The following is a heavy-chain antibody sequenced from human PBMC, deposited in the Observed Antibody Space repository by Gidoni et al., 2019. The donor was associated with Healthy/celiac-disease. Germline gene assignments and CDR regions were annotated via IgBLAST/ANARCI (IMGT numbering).Heavy chain of an antibody. CDR2: INHSGRT. J-gene: IGHJ4*02. Sequence: QVQLQQWGAGLLKSSATLSLTCAAYGGSFSGYYWSWIRQPPGKGREWIGEINHSGRTNYNPSLKSRVTISVDTSKNQFSLKLSSVTAADTAVYYCARRVGYSYGKGSDYWGQGTLVTVSS. D-gene: IGHD5-18*01. CDR3: ARRVGYSYGKGSDY. V-gene: IGHV4-34*01. CDR1: GGSFSGYY.